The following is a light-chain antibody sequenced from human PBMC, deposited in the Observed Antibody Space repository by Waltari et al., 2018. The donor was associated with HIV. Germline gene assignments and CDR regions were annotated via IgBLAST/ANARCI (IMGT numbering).Light chain of an antibody. V-gene: IGLV8-61*01. J-gene: IGLJ3*02. CDR3: ALYMGSGVWV. Sequence: QTVVTQEPSFSVSPGATLTLTCDLRPASVSTTYYPSWYQQTPGQATRTLIYNTATRSSGVPDRFSGSIVGDKAVLTITGAQADDECDYYCALYMGSGVWVFGGGTTLTVL. CDR1: PASVSTTYY. CDR2: NTA.